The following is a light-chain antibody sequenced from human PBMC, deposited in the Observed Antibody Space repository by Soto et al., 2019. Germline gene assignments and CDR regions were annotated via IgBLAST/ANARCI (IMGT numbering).Light chain of an antibody. V-gene: IGLV3-1*01. CDR2: QDS. CDR3: QAWDSSKV. Sequence: SYELTQPPSVSVSPGQTASITCSGDKLGDKYVCWYQQKPGQSPVWVIYQDSKRPSGIPERVSGSNSGNTATLTISGTQAMDEADYYCQAWDSSKVFGGGTKLTVL. J-gene: IGLJ2*01. CDR1: KLGDKY.